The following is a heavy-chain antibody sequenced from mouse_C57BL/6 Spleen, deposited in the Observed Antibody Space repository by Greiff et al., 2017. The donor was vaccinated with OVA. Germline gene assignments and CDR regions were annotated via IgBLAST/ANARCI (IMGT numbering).Heavy chain of an antibody. J-gene: IGHJ1*03. CDR2: IDPSDSST. V-gene: IGHV1-50*01. CDR3: ARRRYGSSYWYFDV. Sequence: QVQLQQPGAELVKPGASVKLSCKASGYTFTSYWMQWVKQRPGQGLEWIGEIDPSDSSTNYNQKFKGKATLTVDTSSSTAYMQLSSLTSEDSAVYYCARRRYGSSYWYFDVWGTGTTVTVSS. D-gene: IGHD1-1*01. CDR1: GYTFTSYW.